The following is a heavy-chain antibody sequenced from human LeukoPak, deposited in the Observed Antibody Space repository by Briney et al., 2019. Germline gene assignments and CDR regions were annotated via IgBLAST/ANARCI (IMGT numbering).Heavy chain of an antibody. CDR2: IYHSGST. Sequence: SETLSLTCTVSGGSISSGGYYWSWIRQPPGKGLEWIGYIYHSGSTYYNPSLKSRVTISVDRSKNQFSLKLSSVTAADTAVYYCARRDDSSGGGMDVWGQGTTVTVSS. CDR3: ARRDDSSGGGMDV. V-gene: IGHV4-30-2*01. J-gene: IGHJ6*02. D-gene: IGHD3-22*01. CDR1: GGSISSGGYY.